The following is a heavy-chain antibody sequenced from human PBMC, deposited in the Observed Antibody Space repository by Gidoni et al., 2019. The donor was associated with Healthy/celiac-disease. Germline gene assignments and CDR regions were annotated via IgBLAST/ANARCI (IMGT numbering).Heavy chain of an antibody. CDR2: ISSSSSYT. Sequence: QVQQVESGGGLVKPGGSLRLSCAASGFTFSDYYMSWIRQAPGKGLGWVSYISSSSSYTNYADSVKGRFTISRDNAKNSLYLQMNSLRAEDTAVYYCASSGMTTVSHPGYWGQGTLVTVSS. CDR1: GFTFSDYY. V-gene: IGHV3-11*05. CDR3: ASSGMTTVSHPGY. D-gene: IGHD4-4*01. J-gene: IGHJ4*02.